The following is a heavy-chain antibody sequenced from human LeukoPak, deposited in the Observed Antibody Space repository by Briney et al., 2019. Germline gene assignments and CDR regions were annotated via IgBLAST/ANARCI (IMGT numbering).Heavy chain of an antibody. V-gene: IGHV4-38-2*01. J-gene: IGHJ4*02. CDR1: GYSISSGYY. D-gene: IGHD3-22*01. CDR3: ARHESGYDSSGYYDFDY. CDR2: IYHSGST. Sequence: KPSETLSLTCAVSGYSISSGYYWGWIRQPPGKGLEWIGSIYHSGSTYYNPSLKSRVTISVDTSKNQFSLKLSSVTAADTAVYYCARHESGYDSSGYYDFDYWGQGTLVTVSS.